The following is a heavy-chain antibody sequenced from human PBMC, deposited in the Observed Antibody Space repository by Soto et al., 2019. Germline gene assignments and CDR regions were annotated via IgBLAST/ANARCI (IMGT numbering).Heavy chain of an antibody. CDR1: GLTFSNYG. CDR2: IDVTGDST. J-gene: IGHJ4*02. V-gene: IGHV3-23*01. Sequence: EVQLLESGGGLVQPGRSLRLSCAASGLTFSNYGMKWVRQAPGKGLEWVSGIDVTGDSTYYADSVKGRFTISRDNSKNTLYLQMNSLRAEDTAIYYCAGGLDYWCQGTLVTVSS. CDR3: AGGLDY.